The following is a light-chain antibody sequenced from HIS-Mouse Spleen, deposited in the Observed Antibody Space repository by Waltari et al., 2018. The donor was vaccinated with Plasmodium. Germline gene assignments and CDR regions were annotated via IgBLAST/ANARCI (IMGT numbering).Light chain of an antibody. CDR2: DKN. Sequence: QSVLTQPPSVSAAPGQKVTISCSGSSSNIGNNYVSWYQQLPGTAPKLLIYDKNKRPAGIPDRVSGSKSGTSATLGITGLQTGDEADYDCGTWDSSLSAGVVFGGGTKLTVL. CDR1: SSNIGNNY. V-gene: IGLV1-51*01. J-gene: IGLJ2*01. CDR3: GTWDSSLSAGVV.